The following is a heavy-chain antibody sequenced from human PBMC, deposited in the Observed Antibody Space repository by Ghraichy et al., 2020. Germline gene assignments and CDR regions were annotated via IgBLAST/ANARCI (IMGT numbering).Heavy chain of an antibody. CDR3: ARGGLELRRSMGY. D-gene: IGHD1-7*01. CDR2: INHIGST. CDR1: GGSFSGYY. V-gene: IGHV4-34*01. J-gene: IGHJ4*02. Sequence: SETLSLTCAVYGGSFSGYYWSWIRQPPGKGLEWIGEINHIGSTNYNPSLKSRVTISVDTSKNQFSLKLTSVTAADMAVYYCARGGLELRRSMGYWGQGTLVTVSS.